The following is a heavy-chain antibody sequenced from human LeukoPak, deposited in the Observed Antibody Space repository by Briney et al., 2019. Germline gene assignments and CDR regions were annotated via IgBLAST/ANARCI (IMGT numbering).Heavy chain of an antibody. D-gene: IGHD3-3*01. CDR3: AKYDPRPFFDY. J-gene: IGHJ4*02. CDR1: GFTFSSYW. CDR2: INTDGSST. V-gene: IGHV3-74*01. Sequence: PGGSLRLSCAASGFTFSSYWMHWVRQAPGKGLVWVSRINTDGSSTTYADSVKGRFTISRDNAKNTLYLQMNSLRADDTAVYYCAKYDPRPFFDYWGQGTLVTVSS.